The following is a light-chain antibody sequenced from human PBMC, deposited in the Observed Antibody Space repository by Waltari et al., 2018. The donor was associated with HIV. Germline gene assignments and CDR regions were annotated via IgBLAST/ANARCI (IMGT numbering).Light chain of an antibody. CDR2: EVT. V-gene: IGLV2-14*01. CDR1: NSDVGGYKY. Sequence: QSALTQPASVSGSPGQSITISCIGTNSDVGGYKYFSWYQQHPGKAPKLLIYEVTNRPSGISNRFSGSKSGNTASLTISGLQAEDEADYYCSSYTTTSTVVFGGGTKLTVL. CDR3: SSYTTTSTVV. J-gene: IGLJ2*01.